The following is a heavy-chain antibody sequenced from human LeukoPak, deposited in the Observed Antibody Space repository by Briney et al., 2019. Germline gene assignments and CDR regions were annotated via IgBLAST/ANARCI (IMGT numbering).Heavy chain of an antibody. CDR3: ARHHCTNGVCYYGMDV. J-gene: IGHJ6*02. CDR2: TYGSGST. CDR1: GGSVSSYY. Sequence: SETLSLTCTVSGGSVSSYYWSWIRQSPGKGLEWIGYTYGSGSTNYNPSLKSRVTISVDTSKARFSLELSSVTAADTAVYYCARHHCTNGVCYYGMDVWGQGTTVTVSS. V-gene: IGHV4-59*02. D-gene: IGHD2-8*01.